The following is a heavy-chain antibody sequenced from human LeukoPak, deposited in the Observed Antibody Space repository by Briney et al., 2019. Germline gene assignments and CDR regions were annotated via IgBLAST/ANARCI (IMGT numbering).Heavy chain of an antibody. Sequence: GGSLRLSCAASGFPFSSYSMNWVRQAPGKGLEWVSYISSSSSYIYYADSVKGRFTISRDNAKNSLYLQMNSLRAEDTAVYYCARGGLYSSGWYLDYWGQGTLVTVSS. V-gene: IGHV3-21*01. CDR3: ARGGLYSSGWYLDY. D-gene: IGHD6-19*01. CDR1: GFPFSSYS. CDR2: ISSSSSYI. J-gene: IGHJ4*02.